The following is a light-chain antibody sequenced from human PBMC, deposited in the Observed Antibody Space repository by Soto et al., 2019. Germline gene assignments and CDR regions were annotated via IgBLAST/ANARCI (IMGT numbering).Light chain of an antibody. V-gene: IGKV3-20*01. CDR3: QQYNNWWT. CDR2: GAS. J-gene: IGKJ1*01. Sequence: EVVLPQSPGTLSLSPGARAPLSCRASQSVAANYLAWYQQKRGQAPRLLIYGASSRATGISDRFSGSGSGTDFTLTISSLQSEDFAVYYCQQYNNWWTVGQGTKVDIK. CDR1: QSVAANY.